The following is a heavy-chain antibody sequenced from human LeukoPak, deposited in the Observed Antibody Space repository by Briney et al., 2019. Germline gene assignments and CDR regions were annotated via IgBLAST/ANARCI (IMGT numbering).Heavy chain of an antibody. Sequence: GGSLRLSCTASGFTFSSYYMSWVRQAPGKGLEWVSYISSSSSTIYYADSVKGRFTISRDNAKNSLYLQMNSLRAEDTAVYYCAGAFDIWGQGTMVTVSS. J-gene: IGHJ3*02. CDR2: ISSSSSTI. CDR3: AGAFDI. V-gene: IGHV3-48*01. CDR1: GFTFSSYY.